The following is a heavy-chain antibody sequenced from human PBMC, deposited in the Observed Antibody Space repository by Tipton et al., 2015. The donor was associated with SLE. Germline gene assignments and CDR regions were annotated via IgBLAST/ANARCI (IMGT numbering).Heavy chain of an antibody. D-gene: IGHD3-3*01. V-gene: IGHV4-34*10. J-gene: IGHJ5*02. CDR3: AKPLFDYWSPSPLAS. CDR1: DKAFTGFY. CDR2: INHSGST. Sequence: TLSLTCVLSDKAFTGFYWTWIRQSPGKGLEWIGQINHSGSTNYNPSLKSRLTLSVDWSQYQFSLKLTSVTAADTAIYYCAKPLFDYWSPSPLASWGQGILVSVSS.